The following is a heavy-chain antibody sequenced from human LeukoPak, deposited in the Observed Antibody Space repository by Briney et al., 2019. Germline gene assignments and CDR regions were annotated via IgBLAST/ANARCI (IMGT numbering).Heavy chain of an antibody. CDR1: GGSISSYY. V-gene: IGHV4-59*01. J-gene: IGHJ4*02. Sequence: SETLSLTCTVPGGSISSYYWSWIRQPPGKGLEWIGYIYYSGSTNYNPSLKSRVTISVDTSKNQFSLKLSSVTAADTAVYYCARTRFGELLYGAVDYWGQGTLVTVSS. CDR2: IYYSGST. D-gene: IGHD3-10*01. CDR3: ARTRFGELLYGAVDY.